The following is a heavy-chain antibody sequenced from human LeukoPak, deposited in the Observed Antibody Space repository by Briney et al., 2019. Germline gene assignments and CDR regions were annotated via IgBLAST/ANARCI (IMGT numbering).Heavy chain of an antibody. Sequence: GGSLRLSCAASGFTFSSYAMHWVRQAPGKGLEWVAVISYDGSNKYYADSVKGRFTISRDNSKNTLYLQMNSLRAEDTAVYYCARDGDVDTAMVPLGYFDYWGQGTLVTVSS. CDR1: GFTFSSYA. V-gene: IGHV3-30-3*01. J-gene: IGHJ4*02. CDR2: ISYDGSNK. D-gene: IGHD5-18*01. CDR3: ARDGDVDTAMVPLGYFDY.